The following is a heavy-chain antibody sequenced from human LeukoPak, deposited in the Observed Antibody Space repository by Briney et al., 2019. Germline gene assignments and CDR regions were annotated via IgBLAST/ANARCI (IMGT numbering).Heavy chain of an antibody. CDR3: AKSDCGTIGCKLLNY. D-gene: IGHD2-21*01. J-gene: IGHJ4*02. CDR1: GFTPDDYA. Sequence: GGSLTLSCTASGFTPDDYAMSWVREAPGKELERVSAISGGGDATKYADSVKGRFTISRDNSKNTLSLQMNSLRAEDTALYYCAKSDCGTIGCKLLNYWGQGTLVTVSS. CDR2: ISGGGDAT. V-gene: IGHV3-23*01.